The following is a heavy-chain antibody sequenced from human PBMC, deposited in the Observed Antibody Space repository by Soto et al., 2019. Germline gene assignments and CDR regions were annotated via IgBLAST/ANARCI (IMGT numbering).Heavy chain of an antibody. J-gene: IGHJ4*02. CDR2: IYHSGST. Sequence: SETLSLTCAVSGGSISSGGYSWSWIRQPPGKGLEWIGYIYHSGSTYYNPSLKSRVTISVDRSKNQFSLKLSSVTAADTAVYYCARARICISTSCYASFDYWGQGTLVTVSS. V-gene: IGHV4-30-2*01. CDR3: ARARICISTSCYASFDY. D-gene: IGHD2-2*01. CDR1: GGSISSGGYS.